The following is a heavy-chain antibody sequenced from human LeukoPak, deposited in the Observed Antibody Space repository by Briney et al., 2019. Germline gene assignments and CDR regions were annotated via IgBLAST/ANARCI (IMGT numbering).Heavy chain of an antibody. D-gene: IGHD2-15*01. Sequence: SETLSLTCTVSGASISSDIFYWSWLRQPAGHGLEWIARIYASGSTTYNSSLKSRIAISVEASKNQFSLNLSSVTAADTAVYYCAGTRRYCSGGSCYNWFDPWGQGTLVTVSS. CDR2: IYASGST. CDR1: GASISSDIFY. CDR3: AGTRRYCSGGSCYNWFDP. J-gene: IGHJ5*02. V-gene: IGHV4-61*02.